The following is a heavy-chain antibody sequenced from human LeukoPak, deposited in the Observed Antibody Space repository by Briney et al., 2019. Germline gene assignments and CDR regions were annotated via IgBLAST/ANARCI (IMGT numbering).Heavy chain of an antibody. J-gene: IGHJ6*02. CDR2: IYYSGST. CDR3: AGSGSYYGPGYYGMDV. D-gene: IGHD3-10*01. Sequence: SETLSLTCVVYGGSFSGYWSWIRQPPGKGLEWIGYIYYSGSTYYNPSLKSRVTISVDTSRNQFSLKLSSVTAADTAVYYCAGSGSYYGPGYYGMDVWGQGTTVTVSS. CDR1: GGSFSGY. V-gene: IGHV4-30-4*01.